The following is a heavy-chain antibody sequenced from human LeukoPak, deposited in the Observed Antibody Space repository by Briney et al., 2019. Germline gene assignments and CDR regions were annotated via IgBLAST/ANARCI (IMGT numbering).Heavy chain of an antibody. CDR2: INLGDSDT. D-gene: IGHD1-26*01. V-gene: IGHV5-51*01. J-gene: IGHJ5*02. CDR3: ARRPYSGSPNWFDP. CDR1: GHRFANHW. Sequence: GESLKISCEVSGHRFANHWIGWVRQMPGKGLEWMGIINLGDSDTKYSPSFQGQVTISLDKSISTAYLQWRSLKASDTAMYYCARRPYSGSPNWFDPWGQGTLVTVSS.